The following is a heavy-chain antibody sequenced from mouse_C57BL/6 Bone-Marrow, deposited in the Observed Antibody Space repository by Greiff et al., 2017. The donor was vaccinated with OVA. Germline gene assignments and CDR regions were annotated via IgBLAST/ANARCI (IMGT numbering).Heavy chain of an antibody. J-gene: IGHJ2*01. V-gene: IGHV1-82*01. CDR1: GYAFSSSW. Sequence: QVQLKQSGPELVKPGASVKISCKASGYAFSSSWMNWVKQRPGKGLEWIGRIYPGDGDTNYNGKFKGKATLTADKSSSTAYMQLSSLTSEDSAVYFCARKGNYYGSLYFDYWGQGTTLTVSS. D-gene: IGHD1-1*01. CDR2: IYPGDGDT. CDR3: ARKGNYYGSLYFDY.